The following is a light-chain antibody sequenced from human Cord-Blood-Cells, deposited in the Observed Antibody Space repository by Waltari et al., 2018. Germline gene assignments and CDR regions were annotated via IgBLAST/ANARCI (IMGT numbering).Light chain of an antibody. CDR3: QQYDSTPLT. Sequence: DIVMTQSPDSLAVSLGERATINCKSSPSVLYSSNNKNYVAWDQQKPGQPPKLLIYWASTLGAGVPDRCGGSVSETDFTLTIISLQAEDVAVYYCQQYDSTPLTVGGGSKVEIK. V-gene: IGKV4-1*01. CDR2: WAS. CDR1: PSVLYSSNNKNY. J-gene: IGKJ4*01.